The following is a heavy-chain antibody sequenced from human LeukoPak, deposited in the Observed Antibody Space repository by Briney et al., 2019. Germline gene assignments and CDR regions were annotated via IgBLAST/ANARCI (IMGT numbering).Heavy chain of an antibody. D-gene: IGHD6-13*01. CDR1: GGTFSSYA. CDR3: ARDLAAAGTWWFDP. J-gene: IGHJ5*02. Sequence: GASVKVSCKASGGTFSSYAISWVRQAPGQGLEWMGGIIPIFGTANYAQKFQGRVTITADKSTSTAYMELSGLRSEDTAVYYCARDLAAAGTWWFDPWGQGTLVTVSS. CDR2: IIPIFGTA. V-gene: IGHV1-69*06.